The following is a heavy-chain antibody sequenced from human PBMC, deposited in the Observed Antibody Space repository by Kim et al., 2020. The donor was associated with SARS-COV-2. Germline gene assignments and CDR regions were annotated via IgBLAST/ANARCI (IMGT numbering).Heavy chain of an antibody. D-gene: IGHD3-10*01. CDR1: ELIVSSNY. J-gene: IGHJ4*02. V-gene: IGHV3-53*01. CDR3: ARVLSSEVVDY. Sequence: GGSLRLSCEASELIVSSNYMSWVRQAPGEGLEWVSVIYSGGSTYYADSVRGRFTISRDNSRNTVYLQMNSLRAEDTAVYYCARVLSSEVVDYWGQGSLVT. CDR2: IYSGGST.